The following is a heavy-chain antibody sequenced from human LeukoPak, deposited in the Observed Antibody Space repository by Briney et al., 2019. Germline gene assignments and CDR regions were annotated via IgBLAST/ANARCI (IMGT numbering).Heavy chain of an antibody. CDR1: GFTFSSYS. V-gene: IGHV3-21*01. CDR2: INSSSGYI. Sequence: GGSLRLSCAASGFTFSSYSMNWVRQAPGKGPEWVSSINSSSGYIFYADSVKGRFTVSRDNAKNSLFLQMNNLRAEDTAVYYCARDRGYCSGGTCYGLYFDYWGQGTLVTVFS. D-gene: IGHD2-15*01. J-gene: IGHJ4*02. CDR3: ARDRGYCSGGTCYGLYFDY.